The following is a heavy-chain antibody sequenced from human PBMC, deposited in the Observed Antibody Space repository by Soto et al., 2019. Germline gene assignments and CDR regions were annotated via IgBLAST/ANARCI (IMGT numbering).Heavy chain of an antibody. D-gene: IGHD6-19*01. CDR3: AQTLGLAVAGPGRFDL. CDR1: GGTFSRYA. J-gene: IGHJ2*01. V-gene: IGHV1-69*12. Sequence: QVQLVQSGAEVKKYGSSVKVSCKASGGTFSRYAISWVRQAPGQGLEWMGGITPMFGTANYAQKFQGRVTITADESTSTAYMELSRLRSDDTALYYCAQTLGLAVAGPGRFDLWGRGTLVTVSS. CDR2: ITPMFGTA.